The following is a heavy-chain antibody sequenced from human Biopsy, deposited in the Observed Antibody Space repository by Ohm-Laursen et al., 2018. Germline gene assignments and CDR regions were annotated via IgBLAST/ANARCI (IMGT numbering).Heavy chain of an antibody. CDR1: GFTVSRNY. V-gene: IGHV3-53*01. CDR2: IDVSEDNT. D-gene: IGHD7-27*01. J-gene: IGHJ4*01. CDR3: VKHWGGYNFDS. Sequence: SLRLSCAASGFTVSRNYMTWVRQAPGKGLEWVSHIDVSEDNTYYADSVRGRFTISRDNSKKMVHLQINSLRADDTAVYYCVKHWGGYNFDSWGQGTLVTVSS.